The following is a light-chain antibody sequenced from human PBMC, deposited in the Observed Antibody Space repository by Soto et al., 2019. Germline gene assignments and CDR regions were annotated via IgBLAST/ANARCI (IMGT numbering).Light chain of an antibody. J-gene: IGKJ4*01. CDR1: QDVSTW. V-gene: IGKV1-5*01. CDR3: QQYKTYSLT. CDR2: DAS. Sequence: DVPMTQSPSTLSASVGDRVTITCRASQDVSTWLAWYQQKPGKAPKLLIYDASSLESGVPSRFSGSGSGTEFTLAISSLQPDDFATYHCQQYKTYSLTFGGGTKVEIK.